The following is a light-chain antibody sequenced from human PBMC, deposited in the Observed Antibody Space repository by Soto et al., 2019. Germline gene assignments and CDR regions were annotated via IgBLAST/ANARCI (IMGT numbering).Light chain of an antibody. CDR3: QQRSNWPPYT. J-gene: IGKJ2*01. CDR2: DTS. CDR1: QSVISY. Sequence: EIVLTQSPATLSLSPGERATLSCRASQSVISYLAWYQQKPGQAPRLLVYDTSNRATGIPARFSGSGSGTDFTLTISSLEPEDFAVYYCQQRSNWPPYTFGQGTKLEIK. V-gene: IGKV3-11*01.